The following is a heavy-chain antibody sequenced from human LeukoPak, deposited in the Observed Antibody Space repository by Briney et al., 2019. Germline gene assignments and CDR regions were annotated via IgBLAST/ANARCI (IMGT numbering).Heavy chain of an antibody. Sequence: ASVKVSCKAFGYTFTSNYMHWVRQAPGQGPEWMGVVSPSGGSTTYAQKFQGRVTMTRDTPISTAYMELSSLRSEDTAVYYCARGPPIRGYRYGYDTGYYYSYSMDVWGKGTTVTMSS. CDR2: VSPSGGST. CDR3: ARGPPIRGYRYGYDTGYYYSYSMDV. CDR1: GYTFTSNY. D-gene: IGHD5-18*01. J-gene: IGHJ6*03. V-gene: IGHV1-46*01.